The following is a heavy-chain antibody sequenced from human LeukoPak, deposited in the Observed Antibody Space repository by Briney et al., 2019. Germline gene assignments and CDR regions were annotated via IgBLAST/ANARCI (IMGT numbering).Heavy chain of an antibody. J-gene: IGHJ4*02. CDR2: ISSSTIYT. CDR3: ARASGSGSYYAN. CDR1: GFTFSDYY. Sequence: PGGSLRLSCAASGFTFSDYYMNWIRQAPGKGLEWVSYISSSTIYTNYADSVKGRLTISRDNAKNSLYLQMNSLRAEDTAVYYCARASGSGSYYANWGQGTLVTVSS. D-gene: IGHD3-10*01. V-gene: IGHV3-11*05.